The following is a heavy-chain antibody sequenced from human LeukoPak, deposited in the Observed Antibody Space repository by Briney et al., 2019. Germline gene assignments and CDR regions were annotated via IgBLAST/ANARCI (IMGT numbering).Heavy chain of an antibody. Sequence: SETLSLTCTVSGYSINSGYYWGWIRQPPGKGLGWIGTVYHSGNTYYNASLQSRVTLSLDTSNNQFSLKLSSVTAADTAVYYCASIRYYYDSGRLADWGQGTLVIVSS. D-gene: IGHD3-10*01. J-gene: IGHJ4*02. V-gene: IGHV4-38-2*02. CDR3: ASIRYYYDSGRLAD. CDR1: GYSINSGYY. CDR2: VYHSGNT.